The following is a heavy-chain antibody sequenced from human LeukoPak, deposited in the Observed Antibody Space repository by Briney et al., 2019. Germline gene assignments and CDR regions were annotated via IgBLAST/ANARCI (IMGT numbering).Heavy chain of an antibody. V-gene: IGHV3-30*02. CDR3: VKAWEWGFGY. J-gene: IGHJ4*02. CDR1: GFSFSTHG. CDR2: IRAHGNDK. D-gene: IGHD3-3*01. Sequence: PGGSLRLSCAASGFSFSTHGMHWVRQAPGKGLELVAYIRAHGNDKYYLDSVKGRFAISRDNSRNTVDLQMHSLRAEDTALYYCVKAWEWGFGYWGQGNLVTVSS.